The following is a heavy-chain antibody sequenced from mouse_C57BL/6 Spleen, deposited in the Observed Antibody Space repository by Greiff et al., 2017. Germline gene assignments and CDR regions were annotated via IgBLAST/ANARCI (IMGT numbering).Heavy chain of an antibody. CDR1: GFNIKDDY. Sequence: EVQLQQSGAELVRPGASVKLSCTASGFNIKDDYMHWVKQRPEQGLEWIGWIDPENGDTEYASKFQGKATITADTSSNTAYLQLSSLTSEDTAVYYCTTSGTTVVARAYWGQGTLVTVSA. J-gene: IGHJ3*01. D-gene: IGHD1-1*01. V-gene: IGHV14-4*01. CDR2: IDPENGDT. CDR3: TTSGTTVVARAY.